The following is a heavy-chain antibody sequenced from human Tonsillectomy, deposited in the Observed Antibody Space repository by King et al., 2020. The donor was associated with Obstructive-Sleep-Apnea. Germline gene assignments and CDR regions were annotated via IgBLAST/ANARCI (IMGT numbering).Heavy chain of an antibody. Sequence: QLVQSGAEVKKPGESLRISCKGSGYSFTRYWIGWVRQMPGKGLEWMGIIYPGDSDTRYSPSFQGQVTTSADTSITTAYLHWSSLKASDTAIYYCATPLPPPYYAGFLDAFDIWGQGTMVTVSS. CDR3: ATPLPPPYYAGFLDAFDI. CDR1: GYSFTRYW. V-gene: IGHV5-51*01. D-gene: IGHD3-10*01. CDR2: IYPGDSDT. J-gene: IGHJ3*02.